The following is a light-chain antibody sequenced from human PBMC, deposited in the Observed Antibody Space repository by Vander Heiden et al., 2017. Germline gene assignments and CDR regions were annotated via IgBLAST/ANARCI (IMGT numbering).Light chain of an antibody. CDR2: DVS. CDR3: SSYTSSSTLV. V-gene: IGLV2-14*01. J-gene: IGLJ2*01. Sequence: QTALTQPASVAGSPGQSTTISCTGTSTAAGGYNYVSWYQPQPGKAPKLMIYDVSNRPSGVSNRFSGSKSGNTASLTISGLLAEDEADYYCSSYTSSSTLVFGGGTKLTVL. CDR1: STAAGGYNY.